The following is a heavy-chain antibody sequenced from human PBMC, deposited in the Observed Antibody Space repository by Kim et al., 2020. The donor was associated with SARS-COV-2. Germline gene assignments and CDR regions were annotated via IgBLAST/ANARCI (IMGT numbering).Heavy chain of an antibody. CDR1: GGSISSSSYY. V-gene: IGHV4-39*01. CDR2: IYYSGST. Sequence: SETLSLTCTVSGGSISSSSYYWGWIRQPPGKGLEWIGSIYYSGSTYYNPSLKSRVTISVDTSKNQFSLKLSSVTAADTAVYYCARPQTAYRGLTGQDGGWFDPWGQGTLVTVSS. D-gene: IGHD3-10*01. J-gene: IGHJ5*02. CDR3: ARPQTAYRGLTGQDGGWFDP.